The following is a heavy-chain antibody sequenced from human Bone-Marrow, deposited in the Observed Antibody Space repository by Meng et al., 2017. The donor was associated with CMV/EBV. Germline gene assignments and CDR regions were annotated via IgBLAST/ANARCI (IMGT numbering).Heavy chain of an antibody. CDR3: ARGLYGPDY. Sequence: GESLKISCAASGFTFSSYAMYWVRQAPGKGLEWVAVISYDGSNKYYADSVKGRFTISRDNAKNTLYLQMNSLRVEDTALYFCARGLYGPDYWGQGTLVTVSS. J-gene: IGHJ4*02. V-gene: IGHV3-30*04. CDR1: GFTFSSYA. CDR2: ISYDGSNK. D-gene: IGHD3-10*01.